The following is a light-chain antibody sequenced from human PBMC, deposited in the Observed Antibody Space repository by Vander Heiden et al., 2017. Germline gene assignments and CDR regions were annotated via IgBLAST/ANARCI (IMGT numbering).Light chain of an antibody. J-gene: IGKJ2*01. CDR3: QQRSNWPPYT. CDR1: QSVSSS. V-gene: IGKV3-11*01. Sequence: EIVLTQSPATLSLSPGERATLSCRASQSVSSSLASYQQKTGQAPRLLIYDAANRATGIPARFSGSGSGTDVTLTISSREPEDVAVYYCQQRSNWPPYTFGQGTKLEIK. CDR2: DAA.